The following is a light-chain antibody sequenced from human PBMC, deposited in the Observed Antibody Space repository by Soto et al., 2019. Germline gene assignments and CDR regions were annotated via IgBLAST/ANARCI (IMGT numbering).Light chain of an antibody. Sequence: EIVLTQSPGTLSLSPGERATLSCRASQSVSSSYLAWYQQKPGQAPRLLIYGASGRATGIPDRFSGSGSGTDFTLTISRLEAEDFAVYYCQQYGSSPWTCGEGTKVKSN. J-gene: IGKJ1*01. V-gene: IGKV3-20*01. CDR1: QSVSSSY. CDR2: GAS. CDR3: QQYGSSPWT.